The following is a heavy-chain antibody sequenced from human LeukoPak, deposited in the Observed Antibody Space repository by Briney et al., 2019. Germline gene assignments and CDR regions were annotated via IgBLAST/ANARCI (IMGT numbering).Heavy chain of an antibody. D-gene: IGHD5-18*01. CDR1: GFTFSTYA. Sequence: GGSLRLSCSASGFTFSTYAMHWVRQAPGKGLEYVSAISSNGGSTYYADSVKGRFTISRDNSKSTLYLQMSSLRTEDTAVYYCVVSYLYAFDIWGQGTMVTVSS. J-gene: IGHJ3*02. CDR3: VVSYLYAFDI. CDR2: ISSNGGST. V-gene: IGHV3-64D*09.